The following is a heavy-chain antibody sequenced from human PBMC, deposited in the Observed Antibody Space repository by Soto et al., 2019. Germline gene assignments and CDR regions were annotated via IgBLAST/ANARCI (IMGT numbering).Heavy chain of an antibody. V-gene: IGHV4-59*01. D-gene: IGHD3-3*01. J-gene: IGHJ5*02. CDR3: ARTYYDFWSGYWRWFDP. CDR1: GGSISGYY. Sequence: SETLSLTCTVSGGSISGYYWSWIRQPPGKGLEWIGYIYYSESTNYNPSLKSRVTISIDTSKNNFSLKLSFVTAADTAVYYFARTYYDFWSGYWRWFDPWGQGTLVTVS. CDR2: IYYSEST.